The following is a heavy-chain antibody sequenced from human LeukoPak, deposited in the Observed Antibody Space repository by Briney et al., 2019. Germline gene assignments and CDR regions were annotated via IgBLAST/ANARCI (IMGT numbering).Heavy chain of an antibody. CDR1: GGSISSYY. Sequence: PSETLSLTCTVSGGSISSYYWTWIRQPAGKGLEWIGRIYTSGNTGCNPSLKSRVTMSVDTSKNQFSLNLSSVTAADTAVYYCARVDLRAAFFDYWGQGTLVTVSS. V-gene: IGHV4-4*07. CDR2: IYTSGNT. J-gene: IGHJ4*01. D-gene: IGHD2-15*01. CDR3: ARVDLRAAFFDY.